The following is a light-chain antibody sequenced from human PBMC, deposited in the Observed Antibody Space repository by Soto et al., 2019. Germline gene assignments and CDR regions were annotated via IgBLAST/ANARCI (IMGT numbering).Light chain of an antibody. CDR1: QTISSW. J-gene: IGKJ1*01. Sequence: DIQMTQSPSTLSGSVGDRVTVTCRASQTISSWLAWYQQKPGKAPKLLIYKASTLKSGVPSRFSGSGSGTEFTLTISSLQPDDFATYYCQQYNTHSWTFGQGTKVDIK. V-gene: IGKV1-5*03. CDR3: QQYNTHSWT. CDR2: KAS.